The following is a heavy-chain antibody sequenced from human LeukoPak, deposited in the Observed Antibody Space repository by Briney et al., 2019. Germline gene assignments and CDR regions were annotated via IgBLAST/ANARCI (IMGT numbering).Heavy chain of an antibody. D-gene: IGHD2-21*02. CDR3: ARVFRGVVTSNWFDP. CDR2: VYDNGNT. CDR1: GGSINGHY. J-gene: IGHJ5*02. Sequence: SETLSLTCTVSGGSINGHYWTWIRQPPGKGLEWIGFVYDNGNTNYNSSLQNRVTMSVDTSKNQLSLKMRSVTAADTAIYYCARVFRGVVTSNWFDPWGQGTLVTVSS. V-gene: IGHV4-59*11.